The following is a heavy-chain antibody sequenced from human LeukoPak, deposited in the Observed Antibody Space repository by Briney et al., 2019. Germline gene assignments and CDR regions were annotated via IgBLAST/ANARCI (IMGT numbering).Heavy chain of an antibody. CDR2: IWYDGSNK. CDR1: GFTFSSYG. V-gene: IGHV3-33*01. CDR3: ARDRRGTVTSYFDY. Sequence: GGSLRLSCAASGFTFSSYGMHWVRQAPGKGLEWVAVIWYDGSNKYYADSVKGRFTISRDNSKNTLYLQMNSLRAEDTAVYYCARDRRGTVTSYFDYWGQGTLVTVSS. D-gene: IGHD4-11*01. J-gene: IGHJ4*02.